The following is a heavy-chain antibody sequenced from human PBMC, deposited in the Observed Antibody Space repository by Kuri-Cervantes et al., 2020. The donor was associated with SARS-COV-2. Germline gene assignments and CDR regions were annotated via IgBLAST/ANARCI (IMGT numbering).Heavy chain of an antibody. CDR2: ISGSGGST. V-gene: IGHV3-23*01. J-gene: IGHJ4*02. D-gene: IGHD3-10*01. CDR3: AANTKWDYGSGSNTDY. Sequence: GGSLRLSCAASGFTFSSYAMSWVRQAPGKGLEWVSAISGSGGSTYYADSVKGRFTISRDNSKNTLYLQMNSLRAEDTAVYYCAANTKWDYGSGSNTDYWGQGTLVTVSS. CDR1: GFTFSSYA.